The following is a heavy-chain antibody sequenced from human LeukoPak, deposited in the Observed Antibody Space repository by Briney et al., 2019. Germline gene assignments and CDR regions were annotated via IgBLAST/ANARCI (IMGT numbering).Heavy chain of an antibody. CDR3: ARSRSYPDY. Sequence: EASVKVSCKASGNTFTRNYIQWVRQAPGQGLEWMGWMNPNSGNTGYAQKFQGRVTMTRNTSISTAYMELSSLRSEDTAVYYCARSRSYPDYWGQGTLVTVSS. J-gene: IGHJ4*02. CDR2: MNPNSGNT. CDR1: GNTFTRNY. D-gene: IGHD1-26*01. V-gene: IGHV1-8*01.